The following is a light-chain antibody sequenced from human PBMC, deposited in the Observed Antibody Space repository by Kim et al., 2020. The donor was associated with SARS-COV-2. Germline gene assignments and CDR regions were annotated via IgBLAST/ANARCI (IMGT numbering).Light chain of an antibody. CDR2: GKN. Sequence: LGQPARITCQGDSLRSYYASWYQQKPGQAPVLVIYGKNNRPSGIPDRFSGSSSGNTASLTITGAQAEDEADYYCNSRDSSGNHHVVFGGGTKLTVL. CDR3: NSRDSSGNHHVV. CDR1: SLRSYY. V-gene: IGLV3-19*01. J-gene: IGLJ2*01.